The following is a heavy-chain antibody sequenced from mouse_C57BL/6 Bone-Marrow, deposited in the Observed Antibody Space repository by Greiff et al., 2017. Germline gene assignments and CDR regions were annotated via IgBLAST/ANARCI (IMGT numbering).Heavy chain of an antibody. CDR2: IHPSDSDT. CDR3: ATTVVATNAMDY. D-gene: IGHD1-1*01. J-gene: IGHJ4*01. CDR1: GYTFTSYW. V-gene: IGHV1-74*01. Sequence: QIQLQQPGAELVKPGASVKVSCKASGYTFTSYWMHWVKQRPGQGLEWIGRIHPSDSDTNYNQKFKGKATLTVDKSSSTAYMQLSSLTSEDSAVYYCATTVVATNAMDYWGQGTSVTVSS.